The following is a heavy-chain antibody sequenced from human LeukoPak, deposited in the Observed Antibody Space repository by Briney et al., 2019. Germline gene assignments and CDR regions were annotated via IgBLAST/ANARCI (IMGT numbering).Heavy chain of an antibody. CDR3: ARASTYQLLLSTS. V-gene: IGHV3-48*02. J-gene: IGHJ5*02. CDR1: GFTFSSYG. CDR2: ISSSSSAI. D-gene: IGHD2-2*01. Sequence: GGSLRLSCAASGFTFSSYGMNWVRQAPGKGLEWVSYISSSSSAIYYANSVKGRFTISRDNVKDSLYLQMNSLGDEDTAVYYCARASTYQLLLSTSWGQGTLVTVSS.